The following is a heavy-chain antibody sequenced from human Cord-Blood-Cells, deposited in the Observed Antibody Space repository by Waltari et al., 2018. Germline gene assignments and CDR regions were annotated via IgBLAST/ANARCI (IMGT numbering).Heavy chain of an antibody. D-gene: IGHD1-1*01. CDR2: INSDGSST. V-gene: IGHV3-74*01. CDR1: GFTFSSYW. CDR3: ARDGKVQYYFDY. J-gene: IGHJ4*02. Sequence: EVQLVESGGGLVQPGGSLRLSCAASGFTFSSYWMQWVRQAPGKGLVWVSRINSDGSSTSYADSVKGRFTISRDNAKNTLYLQMNSLRAEDTAVYYCARDGKVQYYFDYWGQGTLVTVSS.